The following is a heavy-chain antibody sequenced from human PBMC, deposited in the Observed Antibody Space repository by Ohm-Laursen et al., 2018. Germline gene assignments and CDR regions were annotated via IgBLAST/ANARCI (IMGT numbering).Heavy chain of an antibody. CDR2: ISGSGGST. J-gene: IGHJ4*02. V-gene: IGHV3-23*01. CDR3: AKDSDYGGNSGYLYYFDY. CDR1: GFTFSNYA. D-gene: IGHD4-23*01. Sequence: SLRLSCTASGFTFSNYAMSWVRQAPGKGLEWVSGISGSGGSTYYADSVKGRFTISRDSSKNTLYLQMNSLGAEDTAVYYCAKDSDYGGNSGYLYYFDYWGQGTLVTVSS.